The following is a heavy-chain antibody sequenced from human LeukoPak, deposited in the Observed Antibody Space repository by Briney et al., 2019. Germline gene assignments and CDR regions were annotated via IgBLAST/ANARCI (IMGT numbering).Heavy chain of an antibody. D-gene: IGHD5-18*01. J-gene: IGHJ4*02. CDR1: GFTFSNAW. Sequence: GGSLRLSCAASGFTFSNAWMSWVRQAPGKGLEWVGRIKSKTDGGTIDYAAPVKGRFTISRDDSKNTLYLQMNSLKTEDTAVYYCVVEGWIREWFCDYWGREPWSPSPQ. V-gene: IGHV3-15*01. CDR3: VVEGWIREWFCDY. CDR2: IKSKTDGGTI.